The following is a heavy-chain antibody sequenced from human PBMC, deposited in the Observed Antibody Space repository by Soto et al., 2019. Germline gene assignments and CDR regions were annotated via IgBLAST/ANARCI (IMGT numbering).Heavy chain of an antibody. CDR2: TSSDSGTI. J-gene: IGHJ6*03. Sequence: EVQLVESGGGLVQPGGSLRLSCAASGFIFSSYPMNWVRQAPGKGLEWISCTSSDSGTIYYADSVKGRFSISRDNAKNSLYLQMNSLRVEDTAVYYCASDWFYMDVWGKGTSVTVSS. V-gene: IGHV3-48*01. CDR3: ASDWFYMDV. D-gene: IGHD3-9*01. CDR1: GFIFSSYP.